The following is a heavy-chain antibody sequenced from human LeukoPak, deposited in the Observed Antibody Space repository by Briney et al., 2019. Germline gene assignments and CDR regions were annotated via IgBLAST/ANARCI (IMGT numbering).Heavy chain of an antibody. V-gene: IGHV4-34*01. CDR2: INHSGST. Sequence: SETLSLTCAVYGGSFSGYYWSWIRQPPGKGLEWIGEINHSGSTNYNPSLKSRVTISVDTSKNQFSLKLSSVTAADTAVYYCASSAQGSGYGGNSGRWAGSHVTDYWGQGTLVTVSS. CDR3: ASSAQGSGYGGNSGRWAGSHVTDY. D-gene: IGHD4-23*01. J-gene: IGHJ4*02. CDR1: GGSFSGYY.